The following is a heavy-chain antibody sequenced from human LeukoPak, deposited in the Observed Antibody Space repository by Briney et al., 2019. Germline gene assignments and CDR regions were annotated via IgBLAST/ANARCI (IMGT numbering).Heavy chain of an antibody. Sequence: ASVKVSCKASGYTFTGYYMHWVRQAPGQGLEWMGRINPNSGGTNYAQKFQGRVTMTRDTSISTAYMGLSRLRSDDTAVYYCARIYGGTKYYFDYWGQGTLVTVSS. D-gene: IGHD4-23*01. CDR1: GYTFTGYY. J-gene: IGHJ4*02. V-gene: IGHV1-2*06. CDR3: ARIYGGTKYYFDY. CDR2: INPNSGGT.